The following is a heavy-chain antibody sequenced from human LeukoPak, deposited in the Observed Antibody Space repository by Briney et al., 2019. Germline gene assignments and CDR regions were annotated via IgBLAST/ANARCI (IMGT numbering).Heavy chain of an antibody. V-gene: IGHV4-39*01. CDR3: ARPSGATNYYHHFDY. D-gene: IGHD3-22*01. J-gene: IGHJ4*02. CDR1: GGSISSSSYY. Sequence: KTSETLSLTCTVSGGSISSSSYYWGWIRQPPGKGLEWIGSIYYSGSTYYNPSLKSRVTISVDASKNQFSLKLSSVTAADTAMYYCARPSGATNYYHHFDYWGQGTLVTVSS. CDR2: IYYSGST.